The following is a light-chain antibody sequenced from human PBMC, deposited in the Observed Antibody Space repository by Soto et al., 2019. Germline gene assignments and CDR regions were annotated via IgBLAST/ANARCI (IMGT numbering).Light chain of an antibody. J-gene: IGKJ5*01. Sequence: IVVTQSPANLSVSPGERANLSCRASQSVSRNLAWYQQNPGQAPRLLIYGASTRATGISARFSGSGSGTEFTLTISRLEPEDFAVYYCQQYGSSITFGQGTRLEIK. CDR1: QSVSRN. CDR3: QQYGSSIT. V-gene: IGKV3-15*01. CDR2: GAS.